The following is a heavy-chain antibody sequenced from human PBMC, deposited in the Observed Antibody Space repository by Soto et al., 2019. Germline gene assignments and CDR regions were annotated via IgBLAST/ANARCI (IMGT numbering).Heavy chain of an antibody. J-gene: IGHJ5*02. V-gene: IGHV6-1*01. Sequence: SQTLSLTCAISGDSVSSYSAAWNWIRQSPSGGLEWLGRTYYRSRFFSDYAESVKSLIIINPDTSKNQFSLQLKSVTPEDTAVYYCVRDRYSSSGWFDPWGQGTTVTVSS. CDR2: TYYRSRFFS. CDR1: GDSVSSYSAA. CDR3: VRDRYSSSGWFDP. D-gene: IGHD3-10*01.